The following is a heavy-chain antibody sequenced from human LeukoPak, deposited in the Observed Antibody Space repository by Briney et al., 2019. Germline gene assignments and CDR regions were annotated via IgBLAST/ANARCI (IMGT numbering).Heavy chain of an antibody. CDR2: IIPIFGTA. CDR1: GGTFSSYA. V-gene: IGHV1-69*13. J-gene: IGHJ5*02. CDR3: ARAPRITMVRARGWFDP. Sequence: GASVKLSCKASGGTFSSYAISWVRQAPGQGLEWMGGIIPIFGTANYAQKFQGRVTITADESTSTAYMELSSLRSEDTAVYYCARAPRITMVRARGWFDPWGQGTLVTVSS. D-gene: IGHD3-10*01.